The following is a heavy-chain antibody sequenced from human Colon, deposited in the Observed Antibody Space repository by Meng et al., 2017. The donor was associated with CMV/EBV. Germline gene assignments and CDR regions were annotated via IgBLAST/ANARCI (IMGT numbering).Heavy chain of an antibody. J-gene: IGHJ5*02. D-gene: IGHD2-2*01. CDR2: ININSGDT. CDR1: GYSFIAHY. V-gene: IGHV1-2*02. Sequence: ASVKVSCKASGYSFIAHYMHWVRQAPGQGLEWMGWININSGDTNYAQKFQGRVTMARDTSISTAYMELNSLTSDDTAVYYCARGWGCSRTECPSWFGPWGQGTLVTVSS. CDR3: ARGWGCSRTECPSWFGP.